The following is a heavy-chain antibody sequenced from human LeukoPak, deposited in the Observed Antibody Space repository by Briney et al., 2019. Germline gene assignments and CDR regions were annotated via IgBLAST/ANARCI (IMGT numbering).Heavy chain of an antibody. J-gene: IGHJ4*02. D-gene: IGHD3-3*01. CDR3: AKDWRYDFWSGYWDY. CDR1: GFTYSSYG. CDR2: ISYDGSNK. V-gene: IGHV3-30*18. Sequence: PGGSLRLSCAASGFTYSSYGMHWVRQAPGKGLEWVAVISYDGSNKYYADSVKGRFTISRDNSKNTLYLQMNSLRAEDTAVYYCAKDWRYDFWSGYWDYWGQGTLVTVSS.